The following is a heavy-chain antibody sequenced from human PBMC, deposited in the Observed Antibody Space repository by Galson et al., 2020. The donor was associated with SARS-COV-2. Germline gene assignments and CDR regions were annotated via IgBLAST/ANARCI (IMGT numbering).Heavy chain of an antibody. CDR2: IRSKAYGGTT. Sequence: GGSLRLSCTASGFTFGDYAMSWFRQAPGKGLEWVGFIRSKAYGGTTEYAASVKGRFTISRDDSKSIAYLQMNSLKTEDTAVYYCTRLDFWSGIYTDVWGKGTTVTVSS. CDR1: GFTFGDYA. CDR3: TRLDFWSGIYTDV. D-gene: IGHD3-3*01. V-gene: IGHV3-49*03. J-gene: IGHJ6*03.